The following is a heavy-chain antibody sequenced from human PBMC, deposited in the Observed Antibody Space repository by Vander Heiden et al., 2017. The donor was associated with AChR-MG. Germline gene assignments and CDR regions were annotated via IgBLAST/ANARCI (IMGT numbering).Heavy chain of an antibody. V-gene: IGHV2-26*01. Sequence: QVTLKESGPALVKPTETLTLTGTVSGFSLRKARMGVSWIRQPPGKALEWLAHIFSSGEKSYSTSLKSRLTISKDTSKSQVVLTTTNMDPGDTATYYCARISEYYYDTSGYYGAFDMWGQGTVVTVSS. D-gene: IGHD3-22*01. CDR2: IFSSGEK. J-gene: IGHJ3*02. CDR3: ARISEYYYDTSGYYGAFDM. CDR1: GFSLRKARMG.